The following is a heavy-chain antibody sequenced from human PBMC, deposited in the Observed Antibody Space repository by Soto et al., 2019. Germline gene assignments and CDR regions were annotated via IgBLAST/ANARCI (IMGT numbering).Heavy chain of an antibody. CDR1: GGSISSYY. Sequence: PSEPLSLTCTVSGGSISSYYWSWIRQPPGKGLEWIGYIYYSGSTNYNPSLKSRVTISVDTSKNQFSLKLSSVTAADTAVYYCATQTALGDSSGLWGYWGQGTLVTVSS. CDR2: IYYSGST. J-gene: IGHJ4*02. CDR3: ATQTALGDSSGLWGY. D-gene: IGHD3-22*01. V-gene: IGHV4-59*01.